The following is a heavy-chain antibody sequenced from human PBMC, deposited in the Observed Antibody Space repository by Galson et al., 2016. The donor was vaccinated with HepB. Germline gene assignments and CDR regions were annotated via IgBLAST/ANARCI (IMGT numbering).Heavy chain of an antibody. CDR2: IARRSSSS. CDR3: SRESLRGSMFDS. V-gene: IGHV3-48*02. CDR1: GFSFSDYS. Sequence: SLRLSCAASGFSFSDYSMNWVRHAPGKGLEWISYIARRSSSSYYAESVKGRFTISRDDAKTSLYLQMPSLRDEDTAVYYCSRESLRGSMFDSWGQGALVTVST. D-gene: IGHD2-2*01. J-gene: IGHJ4*02.